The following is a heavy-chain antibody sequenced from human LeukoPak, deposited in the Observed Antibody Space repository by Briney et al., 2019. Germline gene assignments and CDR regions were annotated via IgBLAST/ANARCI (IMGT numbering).Heavy chain of an antibody. CDR3: ARGLTGDDY. Sequence: PSETLSLTCTVSGGSISSYYWSWIRQPPGKGLEWIGYIYYSGSTNYNPSLKSRVTISVDTSKNQFSLKLSSVTAADTAVYYCARGLTGDDYWGHGTLVTVSS. CDR2: IYYSGST. D-gene: IGHD7-27*01. CDR1: GGSISSYY. J-gene: IGHJ4*01. V-gene: IGHV4-59*08.